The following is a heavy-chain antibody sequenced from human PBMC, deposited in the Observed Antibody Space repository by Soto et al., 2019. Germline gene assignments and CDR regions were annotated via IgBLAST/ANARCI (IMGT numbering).Heavy chain of an antibody. Sequence: ASVQVSCQECCYAFRSDGISWVRQAPGQGLEWMGWISPNNGNTNYAQKFQGRVTMTTDTSTSTAYMELRSLRSDDTAVYYCATSYDSGFDPWGQGKRVTVSA. J-gene: IGHJ5*02. CDR2: ISPNNGNT. CDR1: CYAFRSDG. D-gene: IGHD5-12*01. CDR3: ATSYDSGFDP. V-gene: IGHV1-18*04.